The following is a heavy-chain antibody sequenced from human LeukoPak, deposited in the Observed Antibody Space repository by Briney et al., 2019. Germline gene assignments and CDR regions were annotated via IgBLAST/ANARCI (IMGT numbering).Heavy chain of an antibody. CDR2: INPNSGGT. J-gene: IGHJ4*02. CDR1: GYTFTGYY. V-gene: IGHV1-2*02. CDR3: ARDSPGQLLFDY. Sequence: GVSVKVSCKASGYTFTGYYMHWVRQAPGQGLGWMGWINPNSGGTNYAQKFQGRVTMTRDTSISTAYMELSRLRSDDTAVYYCARDSPGQLLFDYWGQGTLVTVSS. D-gene: IGHD2-2*01.